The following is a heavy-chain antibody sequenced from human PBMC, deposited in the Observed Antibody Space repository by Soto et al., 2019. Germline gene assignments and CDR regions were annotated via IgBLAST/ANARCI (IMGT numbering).Heavy chain of an antibody. J-gene: IGHJ5*02. CDR2: IYHGGST. D-gene: IGHD3-22*01. Sequence: SETLSLTCAVSGYSISSGYYWGFLRQPPGKGLECIGSIYHGGSTYYNPSLNSRVTLSIDMTNNHVSLILSSVTAADTAVYYCARVGPWVPYYYDSSPYTFENWFDPWGQGTLVTVSS. CDR1: GYSISSGYY. V-gene: IGHV4-38-2*01. CDR3: ARVGPWVPYYYDSSPYTFENWFDP.